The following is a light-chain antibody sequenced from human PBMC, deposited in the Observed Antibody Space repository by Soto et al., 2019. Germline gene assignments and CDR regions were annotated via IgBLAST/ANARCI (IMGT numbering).Light chain of an antibody. CDR3: QQYGSSPIT. J-gene: IGKJ5*01. CDR2: DTS. V-gene: IGKV3-15*01. Sequence: EVVMTQSPATLSVSPGERATLSCRASRGIGSTLAWYQQKPGQTPRLLIYDTSTRATGVPGRFIGSRSGTEFTLTITSLQSEDFAVYYCQQYGSSPITFGQGTRLEIK. CDR1: RGIGST.